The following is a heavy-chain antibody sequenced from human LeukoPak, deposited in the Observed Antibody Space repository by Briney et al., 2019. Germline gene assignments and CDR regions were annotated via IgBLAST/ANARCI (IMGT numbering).Heavy chain of an antibody. D-gene: IGHD3-10*01. CDR2: IIPILGIA. CDR1: GGTFSSYA. J-gene: IGHJ6*02. V-gene: IGHV1-69*04. Sequence: SVKVSCKASGGTFSSYAISWVRQAPGQGPEWMGRIIPILGIANYAQKFQGRVTITADKSTSTAYMELSSLRSEDTAVYYCARDWRYGSGSFPYYYYGMDVWGQGTTVTVSS. CDR3: ARDWRYGSGSFPYYYYGMDV.